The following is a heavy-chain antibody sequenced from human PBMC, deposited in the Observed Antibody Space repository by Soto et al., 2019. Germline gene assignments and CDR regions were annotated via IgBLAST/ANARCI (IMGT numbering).Heavy chain of an antibody. CDR3: AGQGNRSTVAAANAFIS. Sequence: EVHLLESGGALVQPGGSLRLSCAASGFTFSDFAFSWVRQAPGKGLEWVSAISPLGDYIYYTDSVRGRFTFSRDNSRNTLYLHRYGLKFNVAAIYYRAGQGNRSTVAAANAFISWGQRTLVTV. CDR2: ISPLGDYI. V-gene: IGHV3-23*01. D-gene: IGHD6-25*01. J-gene: IGHJ5*02. CDR1: GFTFSDFA.